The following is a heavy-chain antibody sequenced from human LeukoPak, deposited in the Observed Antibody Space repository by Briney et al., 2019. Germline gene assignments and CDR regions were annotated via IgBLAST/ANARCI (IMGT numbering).Heavy chain of an antibody. D-gene: IGHD3-10*01. CDR1: GGSFSGYY. CDR2: INHSGST. CDR3: ALWFGEMEYYGMDV. J-gene: IGHJ6*02. Sequence: PSETLSLTCAVYGGSFSGYYWSWIRQPPGKGLEWIGEINHSGSTNYNPSLKSRVTISVDTSKNQFSLKLSSVTAADTAVYYCALWFGEMEYYGMDVWGQGTTVTVSS. V-gene: IGHV4-34*01.